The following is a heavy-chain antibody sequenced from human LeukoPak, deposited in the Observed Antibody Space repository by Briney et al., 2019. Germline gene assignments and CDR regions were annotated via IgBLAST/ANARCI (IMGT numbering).Heavy chain of an antibody. J-gene: IGHJ4*02. Sequence: GGSLRLSCAASGFTFTSYSMNWVRQAPGKGLEWVSTISGGGGSTYYADSVKGRFTISRDNTKNTLYLQVNSLRAEDTAVYYCAKGGKWDVTPFDYWGQGTLVTVSS. CDR3: AKGGKWDVTPFDY. CDR2: ISGGGGST. CDR1: GFTFTSYS. D-gene: IGHD1-26*01. V-gene: IGHV3-23*01.